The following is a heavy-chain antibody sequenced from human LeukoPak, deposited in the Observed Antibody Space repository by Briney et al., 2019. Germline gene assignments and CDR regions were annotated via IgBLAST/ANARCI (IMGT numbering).Heavy chain of an antibody. CDR3: VRVEMATKIFEF. V-gene: IGHV3-53*05. Sequence: GGSLRLSCAASGFTVSTDYMSWVRQAPGKGLEWVSIIYTGDATHYTDSVKGRFTISRDDSKNTLFLQMNSLRSEDTAVYYCVRVEMATKIFEFRGQGTLVTVSS. D-gene: IGHD5-24*01. CDR1: GFTVSTDY. CDR2: IYTGDAT. J-gene: IGHJ4*02.